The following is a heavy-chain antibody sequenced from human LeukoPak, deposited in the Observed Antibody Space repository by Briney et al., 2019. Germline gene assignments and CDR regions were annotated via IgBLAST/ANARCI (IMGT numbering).Heavy chain of an antibody. CDR2: IYTSGST. Sequence: PSETLSLTCTVSGGSISSYYWSWIRQPPRKGLEWIGYIYTSGSTNYNPSLKSRVTISVDTSKNQFSLKLSSVTAADTAVYYCARHGGGYSYYFDYWGQGTLVTVSS. D-gene: IGHD4-23*01. CDR3: ARHGGGYSYYFDY. J-gene: IGHJ4*02. CDR1: GGSISSYY. V-gene: IGHV4-4*09.